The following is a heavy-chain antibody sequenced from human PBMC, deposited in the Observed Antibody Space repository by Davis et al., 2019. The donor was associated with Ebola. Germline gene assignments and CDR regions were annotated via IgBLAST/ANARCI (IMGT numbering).Heavy chain of an antibody. D-gene: IGHD6-19*01. Sequence: ASVKVSCKASGYSFSSYAISWVRQAPGQGLEWMGWISAYNGNIKYAQNFQGRVTMTTDTSTSTVYMELRGLRSDDTAVYYCAGSIAVAGHYYYYGMDVWGQGTTVTVSS. V-gene: IGHV1-18*04. CDR3: AGSIAVAGHYYYYGMDV. J-gene: IGHJ6*02. CDR1: GYSFSSYA. CDR2: ISAYNGNI.